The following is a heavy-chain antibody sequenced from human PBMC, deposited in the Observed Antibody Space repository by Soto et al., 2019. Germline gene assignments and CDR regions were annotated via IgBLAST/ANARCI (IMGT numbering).Heavy chain of an antibody. CDR1: GFTFSSYN. Sequence: EVQLVESGGGLVKPGGSLRLSCAASGFTFSSYNMNWVRQAPGKGLEWVSSISSISSYIYYADSVKGRFTISRDNAKNSLYLQMNSLRAEDTAIYYCASPAYGSGSYDYWGQGTLVTVSS. V-gene: IGHV3-21*01. CDR3: ASPAYGSGSYDY. J-gene: IGHJ4*02. CDR2: ISSISSYI. D-gene: IGHD3-10*01.